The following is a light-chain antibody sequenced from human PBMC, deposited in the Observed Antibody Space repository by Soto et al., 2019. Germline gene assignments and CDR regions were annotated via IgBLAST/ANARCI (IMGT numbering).Light chain of an antibody. J-gene: IGKJ1*01. CDR2: KAS. V-gene: IGKV1-5*03. CDR3: QQYESYWA. Sequence: DIQMTQSPSTLSGSVGDRVTITCRASQTISSWLAWYQQKPGKAPKLLIYKASTLKSGVPSRFSGSGSGTEFTRTISSLQPDDFAPYYCQQYESYWAFGQGTKVEIK. CDR1: QTISSW.